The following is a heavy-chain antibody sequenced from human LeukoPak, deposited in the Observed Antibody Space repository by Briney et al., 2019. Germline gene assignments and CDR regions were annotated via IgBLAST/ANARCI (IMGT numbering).Heavy chain of an antibody. CDR3: ARDLRGLDTPTVDY. J-gene: IGHJ4*02. Sequence: PGGSLRLSCAASGFTFSSYSMNWVRQAPGKGLEWVSSISSSSSSYIYYADSVKGRFTISRDNAKNSLYLQMNSPRAEDTAVYYCARDLRGLDTPTVDYWGQGTLVTVSS. V-gene: IGHV3-21*01. CDR2: ISSSSSSYI. D-gene: IGHD4-11*01. CDR1: GFTFSSYS.